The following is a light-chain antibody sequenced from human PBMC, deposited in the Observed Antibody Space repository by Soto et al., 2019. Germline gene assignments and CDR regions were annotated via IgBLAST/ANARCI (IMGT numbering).Light chain of an antibody. CDR3: LQDYNFPLT. V-gene: IGKV3-20*01. CDR2: GAS. J-gene: IGKJ4*01. Sequence: EIVLTQSPGTLSLSPGERATLSCRASQSVSSSYLAWYQQKPGQGPRLLIYGASSRATGTPDRFSGSGSGTDFTLTISSLQPEDFATYYCLQDYNFPLTFGGGTKVDIK. CDR1: QSVSSSY.